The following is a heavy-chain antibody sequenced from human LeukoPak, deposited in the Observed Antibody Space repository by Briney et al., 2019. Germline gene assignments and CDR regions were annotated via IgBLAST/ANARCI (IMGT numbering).Heavy chain of an antibody. CDR1: GFTFSGSA. Sequence: PGGSLKLSCAASGFTFSGSAMHWVRQASGKGLEWVGRIRSKANSYATAYAASVKGRFTISRDDSKNTAYLQMNSLKTEDTAVYYCTITWALPAAMRHYYGMDVWGKGTTVTVSS. D-gene: IGHD2-2*01. CDR3: TITWALPAAMRHYYGMDV. J-gene: IGHJ6*04. CDR2: IRSKANSYAT. V-gene: IGHV3-73*01.